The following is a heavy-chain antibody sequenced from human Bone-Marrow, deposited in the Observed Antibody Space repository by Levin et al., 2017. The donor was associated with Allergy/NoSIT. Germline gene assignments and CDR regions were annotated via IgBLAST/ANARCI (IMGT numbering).Heavy chain of an antibody. CDR3: ARGQGWFGDY. D-gene: IGHD3-10*01. J-gene: IGHJ4*02. CDR1: GFTFSTYS. V-gene: IGHV3-74*01. Sequence: GESLKISCAASGFTFSTYSMHWVRQGPGMGLVWVSRIRGDGSSTNYADSVKGRVTITRDNARNTLYLQMDSLRTEDTAVHYCARGQGWFGDYWGQGPLVPVCS. CDR2: IRGDGSST.